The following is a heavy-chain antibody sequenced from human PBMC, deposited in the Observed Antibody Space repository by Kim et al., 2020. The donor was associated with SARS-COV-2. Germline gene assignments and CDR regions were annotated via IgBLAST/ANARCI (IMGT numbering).Heavy chain of an antibody. Sequence: NDSPSLQSRVTISVDTSQNQFSLKLTSVTAADTAVYYCARMAAGGPLFDYWGQGTLVTVSS. V-gene: IGHV4-59*01. J-gene: IGHJ4*02. D-gene: IGHD6-13*01. CDR3: ARMAAGGPLFDY.